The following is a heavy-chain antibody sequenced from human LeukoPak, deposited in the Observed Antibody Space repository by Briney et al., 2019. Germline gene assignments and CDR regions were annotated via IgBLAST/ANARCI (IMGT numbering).Heavy chain of an antibody. D-gene: IGHD2-15*01. Sequence: PGGSLRLSCAASGFTFDIYAMHWVRQAPGKGLEWVAVVSYDATNKYYADSVKGRFTISRDNSQNTLHLQMTGLRVADTAIYYCARDQVQHCSDGGCYVIDNWGPGTLVAVSS. J-gene: IGHJ4*02. V-gene: IGHV3-30*04. CDR1: GFTFDIYA. CDR3: ARDQVQHCSDGGCYVIDN. CDR2: VSYDATNK.